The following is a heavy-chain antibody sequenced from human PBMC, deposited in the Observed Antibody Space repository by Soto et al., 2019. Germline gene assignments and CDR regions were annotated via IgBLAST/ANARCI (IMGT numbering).Heavy chain of an antibody. CDR1: GFTFSHYG. CDR2: ISYDGSNK. Sequence: QVQLVESGGGVVQPGRSLRLSCSASGFTFSHYGILWVRQAPGKGLEWLAVISYDGSNKHYADSVKGRFTVSRDNSKNTLYLKINSLRAEDTAVYFCARYSGKYQGPIDYWGQGTLVTVAS. V-gene: IGHV3-30*03. D-gene: IGHD1-26*01. J-gene: IGHJ4*02. CDR3: ARYSGKYQGPIDY.